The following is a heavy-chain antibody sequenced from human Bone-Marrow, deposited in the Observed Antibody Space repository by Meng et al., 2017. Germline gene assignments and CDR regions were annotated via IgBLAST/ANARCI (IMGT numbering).Heavy chain of an antibody. CDR2: INPSGGST. D-gene: IGHD2-2*01. Sequence: ASVKVSCKASGYTFTSYYMHWVRQAPGQGLEWMGIINPSGGSTSYAQKFQGRVTMTRDTSTSTVYMELSSLRSEDTALYYCAKGPRKDIVVVLPGPWGQGTPVTVSS. J-gene: IGHJ5*02. CDR1: GYTFTSYY. V-gene: IGHV1-46*01. CDR3: AKGPRKDIVVVLPGP.